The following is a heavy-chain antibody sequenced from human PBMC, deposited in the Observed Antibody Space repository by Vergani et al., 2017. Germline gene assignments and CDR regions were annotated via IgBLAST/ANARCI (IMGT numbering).Heavy chain of an antibody. J-gene: IGHJ6*02. CDR2: IRYDGSSE. CDR3: ANSVIAGNVGVAYFGMDV. CDR1: GFTFSDYA. D-gene: IGHD2/OR15-2a*01. V-gene: IGHV3-30*02. Sequence: VQLVESGGGLVKPGGSLRLSCAASGFTFSDYAMTWVRQAPGKGLEWVSFIRYDGSSEYYGDSVKGRFTISRDKSQNTVNLQMNSLRTEDTAVYFCANSVIAGNVGVAYFGMDVWGRGTMVTVSS.